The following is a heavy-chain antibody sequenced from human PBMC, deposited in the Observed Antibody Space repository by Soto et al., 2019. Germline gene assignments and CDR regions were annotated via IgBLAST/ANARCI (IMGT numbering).Heavy chain of an antibody. CDR1: GFIFSTYS. CDR2: ISGCSSIT. CDR3: AANGAIRSGTSCYDGRRYYYYGMIV. J-gene: IGHJ6*02. V-gene: IGHV3-48*02. D-gene: IGHD2-2*01. Sequence: PGGSLRLSCAASGFIFSTYSMNWVRQAPGKGLEWVSYISGCSSITYYADSVKGRFTVSRDNAKNSLYLQMNSLRDEDTAVYYLAANGAIRSGTSCYDGRRYYYYGMIVWGQGATVTASS.